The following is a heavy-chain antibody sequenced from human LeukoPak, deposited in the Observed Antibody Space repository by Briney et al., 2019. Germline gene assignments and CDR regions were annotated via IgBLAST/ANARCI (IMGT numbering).Heavy chain of an antibody. CDR3: ANWGVGATSAFDI. J-gene: IGHJ3*02. D-gene: IGHD1-26*01. V-gene: IGHV3-30*02. CDR1: GFTFSSYG. Sequence: GGSLRLSCAASGFTFSSYGMHWVRQAPGKGLEWAAFIRYDATNKYYADSVKGRFTISRDNSKNTLYLQMNSLRAEDTAVYYCANWGVGATSAFDIWGQGTMVTVSS. CDR2: IRYDATNK.